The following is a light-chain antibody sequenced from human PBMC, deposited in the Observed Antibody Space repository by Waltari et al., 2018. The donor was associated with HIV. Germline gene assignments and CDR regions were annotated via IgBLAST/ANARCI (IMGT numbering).Light chain of an antibody. Sequence: AIRLTQSPSSFPASTGDRVTITCRASQNIGNSLAWYQHKKGSAPRLLIYGSSTLQKGVASRFSGSASGTNFTLTISCLQSEDFATFSCHQYHRYPQTFGQGTRVEMK. CDR2: GSS. CDR1: QNIGNS. CDR3: HQYHRYPQT. V-gene: IGKV1-8*01. J-gene: IGKJ1*01.